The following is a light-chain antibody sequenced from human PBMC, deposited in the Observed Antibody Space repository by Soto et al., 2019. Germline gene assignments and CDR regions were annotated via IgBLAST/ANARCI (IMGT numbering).Light chain of an antibody. Sequence: QSVPPKPPSMSESPEKSFTFSCAGTNKDIFAYNYVSWYQQHPGKAPKLLIYDVSNRPSGVSYLFSGSKSGNTASLTISGLQAEDEVDYYCSSYASSSTPLYVFGTGTKVTVL. J-gene: IGLJ1*01. V-gene: IGLV2-14*01. CDR2: DVS. CDR3: SSYASSSTPLYV. CDR1: NKDIFAYNY.